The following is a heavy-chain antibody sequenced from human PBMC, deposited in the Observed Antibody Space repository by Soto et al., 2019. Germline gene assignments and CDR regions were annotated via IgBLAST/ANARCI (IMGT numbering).Heavy chain of an antibody. CDR2: INPNSGGT. J-gene: IGHJ6*02. Sequence: ASVKVSCKASGYTFTGYYMHWVRQAPGQGLGWMGWINPNSGGTNYAQKFQGWVTMTRDTSFSTAYMELSRLRSDDTAVYYCARGVLLYCGMDVWGQGTTVTVSS. CDR1: GYTFTGYY. CDR3: ARGVLLYCGMDV. V-gene: IGHV1-2*04. D-gene: IGHD3-10*01.